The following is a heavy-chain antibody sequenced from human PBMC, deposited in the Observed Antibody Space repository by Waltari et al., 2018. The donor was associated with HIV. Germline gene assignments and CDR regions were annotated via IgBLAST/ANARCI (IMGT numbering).Heavy chain of an antibody. J-gene: IGHJ4*02. D-gene: IGHD1-1*01. CDR1: GFTFNLFS. CDR2: ISRGSSYS. CDR3: VRDRTSLTTGDFES. Sequence: EVRLVQSGGGLVKPGESLTLSCTASGFTFNLFSMTGVRLAPGKGLEWVSSISRGSSYSYYSDAVKGRFTVSRDNAKNSLLLQLNTLTAEDTALYYCVRDRTSLTTGDFESWGQGAPVTVSS. V-gene: IGHV3-21*02.